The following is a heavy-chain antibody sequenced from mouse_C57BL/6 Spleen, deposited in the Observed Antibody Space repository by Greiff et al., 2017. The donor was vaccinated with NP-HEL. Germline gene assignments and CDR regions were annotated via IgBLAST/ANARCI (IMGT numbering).Heavy chain of an antibody. V-gene: IGHV1-52*01. D-gene: IGHD2-4*01. J-gene: IGHJ4*01. Sequence: QVQLKQSGAELVRPGSSVKLSCKASGYTFTSYWMHWVKQRPIQGLEWIGNIDPSDSETHYNQKFKDKATLTVDKSSSTAYMQLSSLTSEDSAVYYCARGLRYAMDYWGQGTSVTVSS. CDR3: ARGLRYAMDY. CDR1: GYTFTSYW. CDR2: IDPSDSET.